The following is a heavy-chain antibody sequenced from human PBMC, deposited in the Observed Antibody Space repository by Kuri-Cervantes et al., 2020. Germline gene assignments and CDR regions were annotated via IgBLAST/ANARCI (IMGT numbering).Heavy chain of an antibody. Sequence: GSLRLSCTVSGGSIIISSYYWGWIRQPPGKGLEWIGSIYYSGSNYYNPSLKSRLTIAVDTSGNQFSLRLRSVNAADTAVYYCARRSVTVDYWGQGTLVTVSS. CDR2: IYYSGSN. CDR1: GGSIIISSYY. J-gene: IGHJ4*02. CDR3: ARRSVTVDY. D-gene: IGHD2-21*02. V-gene: IGHV4-39*01.